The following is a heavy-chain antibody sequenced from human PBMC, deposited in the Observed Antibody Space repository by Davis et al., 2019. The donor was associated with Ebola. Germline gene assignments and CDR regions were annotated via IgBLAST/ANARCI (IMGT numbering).Heavy chain of an antibody. J-gene: IGHJ4*02. CDR3: ASGRYIDY. D-gene: IGHD1-1*01. CDR1: GFTFSNHA. V-gene: IGHV3-15*01. Sequence: GESLKISCAASGFTFSNHAMSWVRQAPGKGLEWVGRIKSKTYGGTIDYAAPVKGRFTISRDDSENTLYLQMNSLRAEDTAVYYCASGRYIDYWGQGTLVTVSS. CDR2: IKSKTYGGTI.